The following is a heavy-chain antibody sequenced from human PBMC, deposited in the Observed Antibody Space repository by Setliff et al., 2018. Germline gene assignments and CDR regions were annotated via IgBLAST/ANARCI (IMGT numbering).Heavy chain of an antibody. V-gene: IGHV4-31*03. CDR3: ARQVSHYDFWSGYYGYYYYYMDV. Sequence: SETLSLTCTVSGGSISSGGYYWSWIRLHPGKGLEWIGYSYYSGSTYYNPSLKSRVTISVDTSKNQFSLKLSSVTAADTAVYYCARQVSHYDFWSGYYGYYYYYMDVWGKGTTVTVSS. CDR2: SYYSGST. CDR1: GGSISSGGYY. D-gene: IGHD3-3*01. J-gene: IGHJ6*03.